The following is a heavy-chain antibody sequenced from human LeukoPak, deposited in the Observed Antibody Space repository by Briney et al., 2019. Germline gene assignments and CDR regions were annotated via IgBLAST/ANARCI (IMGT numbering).Heavy chain of an antibody. J-gene: IGHJ1*01. Sequence: PGGSLRLSCAASGFTFSNYGMHWVRQAPGKGLEWVAGKSYRGTNEYYADSVKGRFTISRDNSKNTLYLQMDSLRLDDTAVYYCANGGTFDWFNFPNEYFQHWGQGTLVTVSS. CDR1: GFTFSNYG. D-gene: IGHD3-9*01. CDR2: KSYRGTNE. CDR3: ANGGTFDWFNFPNEYFQH. V-gene: IGHV3-30*18.